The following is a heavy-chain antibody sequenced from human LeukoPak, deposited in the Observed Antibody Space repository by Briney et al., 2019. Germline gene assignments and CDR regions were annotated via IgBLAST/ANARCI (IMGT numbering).Heavy chain of an antibody. V-gene: IGHV4-59*11. Sequence: SETLSLTCTVSGGPMNGHFWTWIRQPPGKGLEWIAFIHYAGRIRYNPSLQSRATISLDRSESRFSLKLTSVTAADSAVNYCARLLDNDSSGDPDTFDLWGQGTVVIVSS. D-gene: IGHD3-22*01. CDR2: IHYAGRI. CDR3: ARLLDNDSSGDPDTFDL. CDR1: GGPMNGHF. J-gene: IGHJ3*01.